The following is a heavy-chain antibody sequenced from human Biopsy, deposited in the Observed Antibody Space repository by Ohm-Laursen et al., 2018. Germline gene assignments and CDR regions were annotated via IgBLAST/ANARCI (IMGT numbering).Heavy chain of an antibody. CDR3: AKDSSRRAREGGMDV. Sequence: GSRSLSCSASGFSVSSYDMNWVRQAPGTGLEWISYISKTSSHIYDADSVRGRFTVARDIAKNSLYLQLNSLRVEDTAVYYCAKDSSRRAREGGMDVWGQGTTVTVSS. CDR2: ISKTSSHI. CDR1: GFSVSSYD. D-gene: IGHD6-6*01. V-gene: IGHV3-21*01. J-gene: IGHJ6*02.